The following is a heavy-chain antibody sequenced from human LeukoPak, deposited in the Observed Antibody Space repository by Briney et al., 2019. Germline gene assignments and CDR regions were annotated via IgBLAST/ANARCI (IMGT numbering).Heavy chain of an antibody. CDR3: ARERRGTDY. CDR2: ISGSGGST. D-gene: IGHD1-1*01. V-gene: IGHV3-23*01. CDR1: GFTFSSYA. J-gene: IGHJ4*02. Sequence: GGSLRLSCAASGFTFSSYAISWVRQAPGKGLEWVSTISGSGGSTYYADSVKGRFTISRDNAKNSLYLQMNSLRAEDTAVYYCARERRGTDYWGQGTLVTVSS.